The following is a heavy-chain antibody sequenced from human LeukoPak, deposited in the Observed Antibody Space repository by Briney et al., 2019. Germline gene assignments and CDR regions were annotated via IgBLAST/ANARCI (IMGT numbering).Heavy chain of an antibody. CDR1: GGSISSYY. D-gene: IGHD5-18*01. CDR3: ARGAAGYSYG. Sequence: SETLSLTCTVSGGSISSYYWSWIRQPPGKGLEWIEHIYYSGNTNYNPSLKSRATISIDTSKNQFSLRLSSVTAADTAVYYCARGAAGYSYGWGEGTLVTVSS. V-gene: IGHV4-59*01. J-gene: IGHJ4*02. CDR2: IYYSGNT.